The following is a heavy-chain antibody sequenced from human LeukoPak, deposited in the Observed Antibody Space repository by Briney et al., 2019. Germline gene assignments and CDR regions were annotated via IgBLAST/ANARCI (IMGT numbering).Heavy chain of an antibody. V-gene: IGHV1-69*06. CDR3: ATNFMMTVPNWFDP. CDR2: IIPIFGTA. CDR1: GGTFSSYA. J-gene: IGHJ5*02. Sequence: ASVTVSCKASGGTFSSYAISWVRQAPGQGLEWMGGIIPIFGTANYAQKFQGRVTMTEDTSTDTAYMELSSLRSEDTAVYYCATNFMMTVPNWFDPWGQGTLVTVSS. D-gene: IGHD3-16*01.